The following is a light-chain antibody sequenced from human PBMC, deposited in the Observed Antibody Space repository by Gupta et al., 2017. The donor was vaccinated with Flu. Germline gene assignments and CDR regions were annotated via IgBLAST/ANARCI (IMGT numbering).Light chain of an antibody. CDR3: QSYDSSLSGSV. V-gene: IGLV1-40*01. Sequence: QSVLTQPPSVSGAPGQRVTISCTVSRSKIGAGFDVHWYQQLPGTAPKLLIYGNSHRPSGVPDRFSGSKSGTSASLAITGLQAEDEADYYCQSYDSSLSGSVFGGGTKLTVL. CDR1: RSKIGAGFD. CDR2: GNS. J-gene: IGLJ3*02.